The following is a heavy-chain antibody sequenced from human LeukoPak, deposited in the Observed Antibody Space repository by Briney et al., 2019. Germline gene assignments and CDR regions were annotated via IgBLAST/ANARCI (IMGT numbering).Heavy chain of an antibody. D-gene: IGHD3-22*01. CDR2: IYSAGNT. J-gene: IGHJ3*02. Sequence: GGSLRLSCVASGFTVSSNYMSWVRQAPGKGLEWVSVIYSAGNTYYADSVKGRFTISRDNAKNSLYLQMNSLRAEDTAVYYCAREYGITMIVVAPGAFDIWGQGTMVTVSS. CDR3: AREYGITMIVVAPGAFDI. CDR1: GFTVSSNY. V-gene: IGHV3-66*01.